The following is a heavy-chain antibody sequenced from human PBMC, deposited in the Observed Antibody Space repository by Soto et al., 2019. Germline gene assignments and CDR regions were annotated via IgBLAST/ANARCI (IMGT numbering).Heavy chain of an antibody. CDR2: IYTSGST. V-gene: IGHV4-4*07. CDR1: GGSISSYY. J-gene: IGHJ5*02. D-gene: IGHD6-13*01. Sequence: SETLSLTCTVSGGSISSYYWSWIRQPAGKGLEWIGRIYTSGSTNYNPSLKSRVTMSVDTSKNQFSLKLSSVTAADTAVYYCAATNRVYDWFDPWSQGTLVTVSS. CDR3: AATNRVYDWFDP.